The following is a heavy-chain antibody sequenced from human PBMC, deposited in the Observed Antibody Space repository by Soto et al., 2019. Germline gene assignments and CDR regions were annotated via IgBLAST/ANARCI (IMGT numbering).Heavy chain of an antibody. D-gene: IGHD2-15*01. CDR2: IYYSGST. Sequence: QLQLQESGPGLVKPSETLSLTCTVSGGSISSSSYYWGWIRQPPGKGLEWIGSIYYSGSTYYNPSFKSRVTISVETSTNQSSLNLSSVTAADTAVYSCARVIVVVVAADSGNWFDPWGQGTLVTVSS. CDR1: GGSISSSSYY. J-gene: IGHJ5*02. CDR3: ARVIVVVVAADSGNWFDP. V-gene: IGHV4-39*01.